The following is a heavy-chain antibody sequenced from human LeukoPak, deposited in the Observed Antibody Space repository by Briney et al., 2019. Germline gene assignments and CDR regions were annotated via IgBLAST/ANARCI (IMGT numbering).Heavy chain of an antibody. Sequence: ASVKVSCKASGYTFTGYYMHWVRQAPGQGLEWMGWINPNSGGTNYAQKFQGRVTMTRDTSISTAYMELSRLRSDDTAVYYCARDKPDIAVAGSFDYWGQGTLVTVSS. CDR2: INPNSGGT. V-gene: IGHV1-2*02. CDR1: GYTFTGYY. J-gene: IGHJ4*02. D-gene: IGHD6-13*01. CDR3: ARDKPDIAVAGSFDY.